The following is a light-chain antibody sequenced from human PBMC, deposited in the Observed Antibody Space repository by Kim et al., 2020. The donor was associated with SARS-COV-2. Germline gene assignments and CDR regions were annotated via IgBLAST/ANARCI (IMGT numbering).Light chain of an antibody. CDR1: SSEIGGNYL. CDR3: CAYVGNVL. CDR2: EVS. J-gene: IGLJ2*01. V-gene: IGLV2-23*02. Sequence: QSALTQPASVSGSPGQSITISCTGSSSEIGGNYLISWYQQRAGEGPRLIIYEVSKRPSGISGRFSGSKSGNTASLTISGLRAEDEGHYHCCAYVGNVLFGGGTQLTVL.